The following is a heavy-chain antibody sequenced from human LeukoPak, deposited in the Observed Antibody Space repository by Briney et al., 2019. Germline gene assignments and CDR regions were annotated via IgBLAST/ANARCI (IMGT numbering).Heavy chain of an antibody. J-gene: IGHJ4*02. V-gene: IGHV3-48*03. CDR1: GFTFSSYE. Sequence: QPGGSLRLSCAASGFTFSSYEMNWVRQAPGKRLEWVSYISSSGSTIYYADSVKGRFTISRDNAKNSLYLQMNSLRAEDTAVYYCARFASIDYFDYWGQGTLVTVSS. CDR3: ARFASIDYFDY. CDR2: ISSSGSTI. D-gene: IGHD5-12*01.